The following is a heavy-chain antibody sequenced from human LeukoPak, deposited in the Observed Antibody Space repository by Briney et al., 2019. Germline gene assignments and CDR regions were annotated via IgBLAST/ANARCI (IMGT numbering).Heavy chain of an antibody. CDR2: ISSSSSYI. V-gene: IGHV3-21*01. CDR3: ARAALLWFGELSAWYFDY. J-gene: IGHJ4*02. Sequence: GGSLRLSCAASGFPFSSYSMNGVRQAPGKGLEWVSSISSSSSYIYYADSVKGRFTISRDNAKTSLYLQMNSLRAEDTAVYYCARAALLWFGELSAWYFDYWGQGTLVTVSS. D-gene: IGHD3-10*01. CDR1: GFPFSSYS.